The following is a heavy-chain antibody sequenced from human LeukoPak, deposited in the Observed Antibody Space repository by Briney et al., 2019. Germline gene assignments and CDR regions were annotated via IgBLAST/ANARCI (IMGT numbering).Heavy chain of an antibody. V-gene: IGHV1-46*01. D-gene: IGHD4-11*01. CDR3: ARDAQTVTTAIQFDY. CDR2: INPSGGST. Sequence: ASVKVSCKASGYTFTSYYMHWVRQAPGQGLEWMGIINPSGGSTSYAQKFQGRVTKTRDMSTSTVYMELSSLRSEDTAVYYCARDAQTVTTAIQFDYWGQGTLVTVSS. J-gene: IGHJ4*02. CDR1: GYTFTSYY.